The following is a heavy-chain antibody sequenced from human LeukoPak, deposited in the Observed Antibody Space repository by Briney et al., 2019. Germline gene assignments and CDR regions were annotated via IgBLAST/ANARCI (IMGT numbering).Heavy chain of an antibody. Sequence: SETLSLTCTVSGYSISSGYYWGWIRQPPGKGLEWIGSIYHSGSTYYNPSLKSRVTISVDTSKNQFSLKLSSVTAADTAVYYCARGGWVERQQLVQGYFDYWGQGTLVTVSS. J-gene: IGHJ4*02. D-gene: IGHD6-13*01. CDR2: IYHSGST. CDR1: GYSISSGYY. V-gene: IGHV4-38-2*02. CDR3: ARGGWVERQQLVQGYFDY.